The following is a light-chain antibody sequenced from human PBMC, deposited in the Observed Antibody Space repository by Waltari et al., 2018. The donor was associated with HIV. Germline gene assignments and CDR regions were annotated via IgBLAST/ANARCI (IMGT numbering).Light chain of an antibody. CDR1: QSVTRN. J-gene: IGKJ2*01. Sequence: EIVMTQSPATLSVSPGERATLSCRASQSVTRNLAWYQQKPGQAPRLLIYGASTRATGIPARFSGSGSGTEFTLTISSLQSEDVAVYYCQQYNNWYTFGQGTKLEIK. V-gene: IGKV3-15*01. CDR2: GAS. CDR3: QQYNNWYT.